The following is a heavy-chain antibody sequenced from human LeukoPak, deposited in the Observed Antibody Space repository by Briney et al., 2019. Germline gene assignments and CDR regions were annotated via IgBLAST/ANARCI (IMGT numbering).Heavy chain of an antibody. CDR3: ARADSSGYLRDY. CDR2: IYYSGST. Sequence: SETLSLTCTVSGGSISSGGYYWSWIRQHPGKGLEWIGYIYYSGSTYYNPSFKSRVTISVDTSKNQFSLKLSSVTAADTAVYYCARADSSGYLRDYWGQGTLVTVSS. D-gene: IGHD3-22*01. CDR1: GGSISSGGYY. J-gene: IGHJ4*02. V-gene: IGHV4-31*03.